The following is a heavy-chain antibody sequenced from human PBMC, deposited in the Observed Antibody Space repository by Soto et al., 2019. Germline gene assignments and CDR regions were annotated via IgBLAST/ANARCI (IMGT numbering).Heavy chain of an antibody. J-gene: IGHJ4*02. D-gene: IGHD1-7*01. Sequence: QVQLVQSGAEVKKPGASVKVSCKASGYTFSSNSIHWVRQAPGQGFEWMGWINAGNDNTEYSQKFQGRVTLTRDTSASTVYMELSSLRSVDTAVYYCLIHPHGLRTTLGLNYWGQGTLVSVSS. CDR3: LIHPHGLRTTLGLNY. V-gene: IGHV1-3*01. CDR1: GYTFSSNS. CDR2: INAGNDNT.